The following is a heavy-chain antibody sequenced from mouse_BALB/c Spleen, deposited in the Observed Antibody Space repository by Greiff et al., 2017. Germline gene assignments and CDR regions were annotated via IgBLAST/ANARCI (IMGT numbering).Heavy chain of an antibody. CDR3: AYGNYDWFAY. V-gene: IGHV1-7*01. Sequence: QVQLQQSGAELAKPGASVKMSCKASGYTFTSYWMHWVKQRPGQGLEWIGYINPSTGYTEYNQKFKDKATLTADKSSSTAYMQLSSLTSEDSAVYYCAYGNYDWFAYWGQGTLVTVSA. CDR1: GYTFTSYW. J-gene: IGHJ3*01. D-gene: IGHD2-1*01. CDR2: INPSTGYT.